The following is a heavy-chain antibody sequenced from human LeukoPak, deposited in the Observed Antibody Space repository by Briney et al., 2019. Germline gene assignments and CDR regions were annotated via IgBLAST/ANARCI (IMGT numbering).Heavy chain of an antibody. CDR3: ARLNYDSSGYADY. Sequence: TSETLSLTCTVSGGSISSSSYYWGWIRQPPGKGLEWIGSIYYSGSPYYNPSLKSRVTISVDTSKKQFSLKLSSVTAADTAVYYCARLNYDSSGYADYWGQGTLVTVSS. CDR2: IYYSGSP. V-gene: IGHV4-39*01. CDR1: GGSISSSSYY. J-gene: IGHJ4*02. D-gene: IGHD3-22*01.